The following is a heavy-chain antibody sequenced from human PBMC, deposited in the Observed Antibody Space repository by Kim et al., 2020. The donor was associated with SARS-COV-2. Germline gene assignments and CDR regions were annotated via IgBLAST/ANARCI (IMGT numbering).Heavy chain of an antibody. V-gene: IGHV3-21*01. J-gene: IGHJ6*02. D-gene: IGHD2-2*01. CDR1: GFTFSSYS. Sequence: GGSLRLSCAASGFTFSSYSMNWVRQAPGKGLEWVSSISSSRSYIYYADSVKGRFTISRDNAKNSLYLQMNSLRAEDTAVYYCARDGDIVVVPAAMGYYYYYGMDVWGQGTTVTVSS. CDR3: ARDGDIVVVPAAMGYYYYYGMDV. CDR2: ISSSRSYI.